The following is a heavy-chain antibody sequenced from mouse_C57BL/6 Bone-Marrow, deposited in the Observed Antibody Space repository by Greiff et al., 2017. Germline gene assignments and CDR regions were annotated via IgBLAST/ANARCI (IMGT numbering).Heavy chain of an antibody. D-gene: IGHD2-1*01. J-gene: IGHJ3*01. CDR3: ARHEIYYGNLAWFAY. CDR1: GYTFTEYT. CDR2: CYPGSGSL. Sequence: QVQLQQSGAELVKPGASVQLSCKASGYTFTEYTIHWVKQRSGQGLEWIGWCYPGSGSLKYNEKFKDKATLTADTSSSTVYMELSSLTSEDSAVYFCARHEIYYGNLAWFAYWGQGTLVTVSA. V-gene: IGHV1-62-2*01.